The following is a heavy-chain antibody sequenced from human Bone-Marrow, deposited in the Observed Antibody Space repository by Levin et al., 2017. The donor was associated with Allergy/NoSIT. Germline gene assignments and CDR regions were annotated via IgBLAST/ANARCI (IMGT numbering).Heavy chain of an antibody. V-gene: IGHV3-13*01. CDR1: KFTLSKYD. J-gene: IGHJ3*02. Sequence: LSLTCAASKFTLSKYDMHWVRQPTGKRLEWVASIDSAGDTYYSDSVKGRFTISRENAENSLYLQMNSLRAGDTAVYYCARVPVSYYDGGAYYAFDIWGQGTMVTVSS. CDR3: ARVPVSYYDGGAYYAFDI. D-gene: IGHD3-22*01. CDR2: IDSAGDT.